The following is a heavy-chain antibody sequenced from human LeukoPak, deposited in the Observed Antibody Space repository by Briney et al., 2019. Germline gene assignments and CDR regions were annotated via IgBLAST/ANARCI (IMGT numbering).Heavy chain of an antibody. Sequence: GGTLRLSCAASGFTFSSYGMSWVRQAPGKGLEWVSAISGSGSSTYFADSVKGRFTISRDNSKNTLYLQMNNLRAEDTAVYYCATRLYYYYMDVWGKGTTVTISS. D-gene: IGHD3-16*01. CDR3: ATRLYYYYMDV. V-gene: IGHV3-23*01. CDR1: GFTFSSYG. J-gene: IGHJ6*03. CDR2: ISGSGSST.